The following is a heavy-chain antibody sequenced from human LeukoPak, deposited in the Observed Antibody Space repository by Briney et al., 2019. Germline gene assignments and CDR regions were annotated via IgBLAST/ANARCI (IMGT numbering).Heavy chain of an antibody. CDR3: ARGGWFGELLFDY. CDR2: ISSSSNYI. CDR1: GFTFSDYI. D-gene: IGHD3-10*01. V-gene: IGHV3-21*04. Sequence: GGSLRLSCAASGFTFSDYIMNWVRQAPGKGLEWVSYISSSSNYIYYADSVKGRFTISRDNAKNSLYLQMNSLRAEDTALYYCARGGWFGELLFDYWGQGTLVTVSS. J-gene: IGHJ4*02.